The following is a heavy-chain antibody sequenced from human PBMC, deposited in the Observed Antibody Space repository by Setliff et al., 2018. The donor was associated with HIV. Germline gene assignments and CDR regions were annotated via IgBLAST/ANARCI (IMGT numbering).Heavy chain of an antibody. V-gene: IGHV4-39*01. CDR1: GVSINRTDHY. Sequence: SETLSLTCSVSGVSINRTDHYWGWIRQSPGKRLEWIGSVSQSGSTYYNPSLKSRITISVDRSKNLFSLKLITVTAADQGVYYCARVPVAGANWFDPWGLGTLVTVSS. D-gene: IGHD2-21*01. CDR3: ARVPVAGANWFDP. J-gene: IGHJ5*02. CDR2: VSQSGST.